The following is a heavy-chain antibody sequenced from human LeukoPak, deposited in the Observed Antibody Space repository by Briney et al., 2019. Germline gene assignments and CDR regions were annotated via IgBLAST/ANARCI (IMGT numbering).Heavy chain of an antibody. V-gene: IGHV3-74*03. CDR1: GFTFSTYW. CDR3: AALDHGHDY. J-gene: IGHJ4*02. Sequence: GGSLRLSCAASGFTFSTYWMHWVRQAPGKGLVWVSRINSDGSSTKCADSVKGRFTISRDNAKNTLYLQMNSLRAEDTAVYYCAALDHGHDYWGQGTLVTVSS. CDR2: INSDGSST.